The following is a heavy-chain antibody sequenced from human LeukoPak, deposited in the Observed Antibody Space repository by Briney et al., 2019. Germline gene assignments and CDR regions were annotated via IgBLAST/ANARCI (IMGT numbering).Heavy chain of an antibody. J-gene: IGHJ3*02. CDR2: INPNNGVT. CDR3: ARDGPFCGGDCLDAFDI. CDR1: GFPFNGYY. D-gene: IGHD2-21*02. Sequence: GASVTVSCKTSGFPFNGYYIHWVRQAPGQGLEWMGWINPNNGVTNYAQKFQGRVTMTRDTPISTTSMELNRLRSDDTAFYYCARDGPFCGGDCLDAFDIWGQGTMVSVSS. V-gene: IGHV1-2*02.